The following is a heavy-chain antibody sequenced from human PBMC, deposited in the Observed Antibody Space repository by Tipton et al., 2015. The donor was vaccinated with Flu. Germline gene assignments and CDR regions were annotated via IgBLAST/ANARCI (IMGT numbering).Heavy chain of an antibody. J-gene: IGHJ5*02. CDR2: IYHSGNT. CDR1: GYSISSGYY. CDR3: ARHGYYDILTGYYSWFDP. D-gene: IGHD3-9*01. Sequence: LVKPTETLSLTCAVSGYSISSGYYWGWVRQPPGKGLEWIGSIYHSGNTYYNPSLKSRVTISVDTSKNQFSLKLSSVTAADTAVYYCARHGYYDILTGYYSWFDPWGQGTRVTVSS. V-gene: IGHV4-38-2*01.